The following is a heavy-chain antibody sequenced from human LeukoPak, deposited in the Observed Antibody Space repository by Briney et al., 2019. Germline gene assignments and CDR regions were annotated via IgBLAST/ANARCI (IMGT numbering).Heavy chain of an antibody. Sequence: PGGSLRLSCEVSGFTFDDYGMSWVRQGPGKGLEWVSGITTSGSGTYYADSVKGRFTISRDNAKNTLYLQMNSLRAEDTAVYYCAKESLGELSYRFDYWGQGTLVTVSS. D-gene: IGHD3-16*02. CDR3: AKESLGELSYRFDY. CDR1: GFTFDDYG. CDR2: ITTSGSGT. V-gene: IGHV3-23*01. J-gene: IGHJ4*02.